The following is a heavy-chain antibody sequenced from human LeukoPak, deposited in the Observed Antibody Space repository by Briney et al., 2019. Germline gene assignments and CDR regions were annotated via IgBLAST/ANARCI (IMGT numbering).Heavy chain of an antibody. J-gene: IGHJ4*02. CDR3: ARDRSAAPADY. V-gene: IGHV4-59*11. D-gene: IGHD6-13*01. CDR2: IYYSGST. CDR1: GAYISSHY. Sequence: PSETLSLTCTVSGAYISSHYWSWIRQPPGKGLEWIGYIYYSGSTNYNPSLKSRVTISVDTSRNQLSLKLSYVTAADTAVYYCARDRSAAPADYWGQGTLVTVSS.